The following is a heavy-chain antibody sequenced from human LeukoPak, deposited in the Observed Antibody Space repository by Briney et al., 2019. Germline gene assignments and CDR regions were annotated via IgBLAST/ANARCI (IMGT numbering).Heavy chain of an antibody. V-gene: IGHV2-5*08. CDR2: IYWDDDK. CDR3: AHSLGSSWYEVWFDP. Sequence: TLSLTCTVSGGSTRGHYWSWIRQPPGKGLEWLALIYWDDDKRYSPSLKSRPTITKDTSKNQVVLTMTNMDPVDTATYYCAHSLGSSWYEVWFDPWGQGTLVTVSS. D-gene: IGHD6-13*01. CDR1: GGSTRGHYWS. J-gene: IGHJ5*02.